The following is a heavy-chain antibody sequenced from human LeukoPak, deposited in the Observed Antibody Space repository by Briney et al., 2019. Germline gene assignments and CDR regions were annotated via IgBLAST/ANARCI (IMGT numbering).Heavy chain of an antibody. CDR2: ISAYNGNT. V-gene: IGHV1-18*01. Sequence: GASVKVSCKASGYTFTSYGISWVRQAPGQGLEWMGWISAYNGNTNYAQKLQGRVTMTTDTSTSTAYMELRSLRSDDTAVYYCARVPRKIAVAASFDYWGQGTLVTVSS. CDR3: ARVPRKIAVAASFDY. D-gene: IGHD6-19*01. CDR1: GYTFTSYG. J-gene: IGHJ4*02.